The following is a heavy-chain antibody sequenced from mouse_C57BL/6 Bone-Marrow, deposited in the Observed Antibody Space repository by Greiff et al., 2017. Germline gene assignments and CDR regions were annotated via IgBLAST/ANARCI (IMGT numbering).Heavy chain of an antibody. CDR2: ISDGGSYT. D-gene: IGHD1-1*01. V-gene: IGHV5-4*01. Sequence: EVQVVESGGGLVKPGGSLKLSCAASGFTFSSYAMSWVRQTPEKRLEWVATISDGGSYTYYPDNVKGRFTISRDNAKNNLYLQMSHLKSEDTAMYYCARGYGSSSDWYFDVWGTGTTVTVSS. CDR3: ARGYGSSSDWYFDV. CDR1: GFTFSSYA. J-gene: IGHJ1*03.